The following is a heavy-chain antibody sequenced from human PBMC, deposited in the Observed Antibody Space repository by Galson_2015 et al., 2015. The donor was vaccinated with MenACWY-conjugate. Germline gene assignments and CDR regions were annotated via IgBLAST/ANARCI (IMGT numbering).Heavy chain of an antibody. CDR1: GFTFNTYS. J-gene: IGHJ4*02. Sequence: SLRLSCAASGFTFNTYSMNWVRQAPGKGLEWVSYITSSSSTIHYADSVKGRFTISRDNAKNSLYLQMNNLGAEDTAVYYCARSVKWYFDSGGQGTLVTVSS. D-gene: IGHD5/OR15-5a*01. V-gene: IGHV3-48*04. CDR2: ITSSSSTI. CDR3: ARSVKWYFDS.